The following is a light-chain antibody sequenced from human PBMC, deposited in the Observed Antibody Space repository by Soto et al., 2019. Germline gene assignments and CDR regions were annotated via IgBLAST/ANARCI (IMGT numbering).Light chain of an antibody. CDR3: QQYGRSLWT. J-gene: IGKJ1*01. CDR1: QSVSSSS. Sequence: EIVLTQSPVTLSLSPGERATLSCRASQSVSSSSLAWYQQRPGQAPRLLIYVASSRAPGIPDRFSGSGSGTDFTLTISRLEPEDFAVYYCQQYGRSLWTFGQGTKVDIK. V-gene: IGKV3-20*01. CDR2: VAS.